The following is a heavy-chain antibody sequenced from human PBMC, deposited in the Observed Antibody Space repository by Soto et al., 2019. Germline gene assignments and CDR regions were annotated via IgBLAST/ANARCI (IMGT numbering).Heavy chain of an antibody. CDR3: AKDGEPEWWFGFDYYYYYGMDV. Sequence: GGSLRLSCAASGFTFSSYGMHWVRQAPGKGLEWVAVISYDGSNKYYADSVKGRFTISRDNSKNTLYLQMNSLRAEDTAVYYCAKDGEPEWWFGFDYYYYYGMDVWGQGTTVTVSS. D-gene: IGHD2-15*01. CDR1: GFTFSSYG. CDR2: ISYDGSNK. J-gene: IGHJ6*02. V-gene: IGHV3-30*18.